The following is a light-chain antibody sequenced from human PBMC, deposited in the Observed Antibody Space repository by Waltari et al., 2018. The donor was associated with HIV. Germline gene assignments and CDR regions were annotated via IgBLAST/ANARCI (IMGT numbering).Light chain of an antibody. V-gene: IGKV1-33*01. Sequence: DIQMTQSPSSLSASVGDRVTITCQASQDISNCLNWYQQKPGKAPKLLIYDASNLHTGVPLRFSGSGSGTDFTFTISSLQPEDIATYYCQQYDNPLITFGQGTRLEI. CDR3: QQYDNPLIT. J-gene: IGKJ5*01. CDR1: QDISNC. CDR2: DAS.